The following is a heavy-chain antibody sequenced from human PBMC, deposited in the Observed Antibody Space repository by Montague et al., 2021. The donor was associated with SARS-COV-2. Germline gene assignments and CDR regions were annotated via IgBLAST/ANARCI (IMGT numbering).Heavy chain of an antibody. D-gene: IGHD3-22*01. J-gene: IGHJ3*02. CDR1: GGSISSYY. CDR2: IYYSGST. CDR3: ARRGMGYDSSGYPPDAFDI. V-gene: IGHV4-59*01. Sequence: SETLSLTCTVSGGSISSYYWSWIRHPPGKGLEWIGYIYYSGSTNYNPSLKSRVTISVDTSKNQFSLKLSSVTAADTAVYYCARRGMGYDSSGYPPDAFDIWGQGTTVTVSS.